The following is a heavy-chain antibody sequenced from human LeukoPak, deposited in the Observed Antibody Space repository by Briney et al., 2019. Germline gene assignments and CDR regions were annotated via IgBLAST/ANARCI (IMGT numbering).Heavy chain of an antibody. V-gene: IGHV4-31*03. J-gene: IGHJ4*02. CDR1: GGSLTITSYY. CDR3: ARGQDPFKPGY. CDR2: IHPSGTT. Sequence: SSETLSLTCSVSGGSLTITSYYWIWIRHHPEKGLEWIGYIHPSGTTYYNPSLQSRVTMSLDTSQNLFSLKLTSVTAADTAMYYCARGQDPFKPGYWGQGTLVTVSS.